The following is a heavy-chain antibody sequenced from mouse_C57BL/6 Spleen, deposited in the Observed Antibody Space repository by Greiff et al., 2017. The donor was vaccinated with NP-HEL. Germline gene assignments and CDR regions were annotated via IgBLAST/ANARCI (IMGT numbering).Heavy chain of an antibody. D-gene: IGHD1-1*01. V-gene: IGHV1-69*01. Sequence: VQLQQSGAELVMPGASVKLSCKASGYTFTSYWMHWVKQRPGQGLEWIGEIDPSDSYTNYNQKFKGKSTLTVDKSSSTAYMQLSSLTSEDSAVYYCASYYYGSFGYWGQGTTLTVSS. CDR2: IDPSDSYT. CDR1: GYTFTSYW. CDR3: ASYYYGSFGY. J-gene: IGHJ2*01.